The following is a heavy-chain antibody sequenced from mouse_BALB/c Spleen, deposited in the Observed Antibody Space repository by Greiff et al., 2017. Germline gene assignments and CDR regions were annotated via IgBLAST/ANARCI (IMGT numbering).Heavy chain of an antibody. D-gene: IGHD2-4*01. CDR3: AREIRTWFAY. CDR2: ISSGGSYT. J-gene: IGHJ3*01. Sequence: VQLVESGGDLVKPGGSLKLSCAASGFTFSSYGMSWVRQTPDKRLEWVATISSGGSYTYYPDSVKGRFTISRDNAKNTLYLQMSSLKSEDTAMYYCAREIRTWFAYWGQGTLVTVSA. V-gene: IGHV5-6*01. CDR1: GFTFSSYG.